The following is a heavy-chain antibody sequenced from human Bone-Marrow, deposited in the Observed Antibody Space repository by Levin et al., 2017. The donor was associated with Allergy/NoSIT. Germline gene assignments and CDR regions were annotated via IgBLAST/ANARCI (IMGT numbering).Heavy chain of an antibody. Sequence: GESLKISCKASGYTFTDSYMHWVRQAPGQGLEWMGWINPNSGATKYAEKFQGRVTMARDTSISTAYMDLSSLRSDDTAVYYCARGDSTVTTFYFGLLGIWGQGTTVTVSS. D-gene: IGHD4-17*01. V-gene: IGHV1-2*02. CDR2: INPNSGAT. CDR3: ARGDSTVTTFYFGLLGI. CDR1: GYTFTDSY. J-gene: IGHJ6*02.